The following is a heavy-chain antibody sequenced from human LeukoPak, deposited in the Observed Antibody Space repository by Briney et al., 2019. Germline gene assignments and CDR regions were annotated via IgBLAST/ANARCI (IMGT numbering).Heavy chain of an antibody. D-gene: IGHD3-10*01. CDR2: ISSSGNNI. V-gene: IGHV3-11*04. CDR3: ARVWGSGSPRGYFDY. Sequence: GGSLRLSCAASRFTFSDYYMSWSRQAPGKGLEWISYISSSGNNIYYADSVKGRFTISRDNAKNSLYLQMSSLRAEDTAVYYCARVWGSGSPRGYFDYWGQGTLVTVSS. J-gene: IGHJ4*02. CDR1: RFTFSDYY.